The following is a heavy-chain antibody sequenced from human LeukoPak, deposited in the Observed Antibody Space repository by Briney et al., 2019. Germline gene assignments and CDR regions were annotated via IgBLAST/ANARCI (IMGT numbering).Heavy chain of an antibody. J-gene: IGHJ4*02. D-gene: IGHD2-15*01. V-gene: IGHV4-39*07. CDR1: GVSISSGSNY. CDR2: IYSRGNT. CDR3: ARERREQLLPPYTRLVNYLDY. Sequence: SETLSLTCSVSGVSISSGSNYWGWIRQPPGKTLEWIGSIYSRGNTYYNPSLKSRVIISVDTSKNQFSLRLSSVTAADTAVYYCARERREQLLPPYTRLVNYLDYWGQGTLVTVSS.